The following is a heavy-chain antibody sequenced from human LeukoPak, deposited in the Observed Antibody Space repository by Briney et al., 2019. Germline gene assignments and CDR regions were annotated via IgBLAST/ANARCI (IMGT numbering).Heavy chain of an antibody. CDR3: ASPTLYSSNGAFDI. D-gene: IGHD6-13*01. CDR2: ISSSSYI. Sequence: GGSLRLSCAASGFTFSSYSMNWVRQAPGKGLEWVSSISSSSYIYYADSVKGRFTISRDNAKNSLYLQMNSLRAEDTAVYYCASPTLYSSNGAFDIWGQGTMVTVSS. J-gene: IGHJ3*02. V-gene: IGHV3-21*01. CDR1: GFTFSSYS.